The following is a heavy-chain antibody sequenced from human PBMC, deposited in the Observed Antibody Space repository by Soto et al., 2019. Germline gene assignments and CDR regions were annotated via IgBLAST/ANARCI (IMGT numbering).Heavy chain of an antibody. Sequence: GGSLRLSCAASGGPFSSYGMNWVRQAPGKGLEWVSYISSSRSTIYYADSVKGRFTISRDNAKNSLYLQMNSLRDEDTAVYYCARGGSSGDAFDIWGQGTMVTVSS. CDR3: ARGGSSGDAFDI. V-gene: IGHV3-48*02. D-gene: IGHD3-22*01. CDR2: ISSSRSTI. J-gene: IGHJ3*02. CDR1: GGPFSSYG.